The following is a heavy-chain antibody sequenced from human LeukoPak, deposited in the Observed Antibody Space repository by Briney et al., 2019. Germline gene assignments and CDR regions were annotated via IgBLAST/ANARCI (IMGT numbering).Heavy chain of an antibody. Sequence: SETLSLTCAVYGGSFSGYYWSWIRQPPGKGLEWIGEINHSGSTNYNPSLKSRVTISVDTSKNQFSLNLRSVTAADTAVYYCARGRGYCSGGTCINWIDAWGQGTLVTV. CDR3: ARGRGYCSGGTCINWIDA. V-gene: IGHV4-34*01. CDR1: GGSFSGYY. D-gene: IGHD2-15*01. CDR2: INHSGST. J-gene: IGHJ5*02.